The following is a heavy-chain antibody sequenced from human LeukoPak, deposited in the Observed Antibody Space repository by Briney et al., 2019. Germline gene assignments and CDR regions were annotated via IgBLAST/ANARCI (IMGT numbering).Heavy chain of an antibody. Sequence: SETLSLTCSVSRASFNGSDYCWGWVRQPPGKGLEWIGTIYYRGNTYYNPSLTSRVTISADTSKNQFSLKLSSVTAADTAVYYCARDRHPYYYDSSGYGPGAFDIWGQGTMVTVSS. D-gene: IGHD3-22*01. CDR3: ARDRHPYYYDSSGYGPGAFDI. CDR1: RASFNGSDYC. CDR2: IYYRGNT. V-gene: IGHV4-39*07. J-gene: IGHJ3*02.